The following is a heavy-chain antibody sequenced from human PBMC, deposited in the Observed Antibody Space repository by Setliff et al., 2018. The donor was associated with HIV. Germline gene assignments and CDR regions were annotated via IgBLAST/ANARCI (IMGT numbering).Heavy chain of an antibody. D-gene: IGHD3-10*01. V-gene: IGHV4-34*01. J-gene: IGHJ4*02. CDR3: ARRWYYYGSGSYYTMPPVDY. CDR2: INHSGST. Sequence: SETLSLTCAVYGGSFSGYYWSWIRQPPGKGLEWIGEINHSGSTNYNPSLKSRVTLSVDTSKNQFSLKLSSVTAADTAVYYCARRWYYYGSGSYYTMPPVDYWGQGTLVTV. CDR1: GGSFSGYY.